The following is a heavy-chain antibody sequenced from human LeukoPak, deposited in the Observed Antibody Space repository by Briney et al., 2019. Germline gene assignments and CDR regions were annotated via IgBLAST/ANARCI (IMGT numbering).Heavy chain of an antibody. CDR3: ATSPVTAIQNWFDP. J-gene: IGHJ5*02. CDR1: GFTFSSYW. D-gene: IGHD2-21*02. V-gene: IGHV3-7*01. Sequence: GGSLRLSCAASGFTFSSYWMSWVRQAPGKGLEWVANIKQDGSEKYYVDSGKGRFTISRDNAKNSLYLQMNSLRAEDTAVYYCATSPVTAIQNWFDPWGQGTLVTASS. CDR2: IKQDGSEK.